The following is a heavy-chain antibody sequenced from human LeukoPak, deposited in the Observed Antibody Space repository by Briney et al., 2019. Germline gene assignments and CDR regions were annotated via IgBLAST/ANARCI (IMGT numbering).Heavy chain of an antibody. Sequence: SGGSLRLSCAASGFTFSDHYMSWVRQAPGKGLERVSVIYSSGSAYYADSVKGRFTISRDNSKNTLYLQMNSLRAEDTAVYYCARGPYSSGWYGLDYWGQGSLVTVSS. V-gene: IGHV3-53*01. CDR3: ARGPYSSGWYGLDY. D-gene: IGHD6-19*01. CDR1: GFTFSDHY. CDR2: IYSSGSA. J-gene: IGHJ4*02.